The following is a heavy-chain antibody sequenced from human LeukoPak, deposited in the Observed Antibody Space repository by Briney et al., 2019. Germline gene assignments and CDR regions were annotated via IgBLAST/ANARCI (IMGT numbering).Heavy chain of an antibody. CDR2: INPNSGGT. CDR3: ATDYGGNSHYYYGMDV. J-gene: IGHJ6*02. Sequence: ASVKVSCKASGYTFTGYYMHWVRQAPGQELEWMGRINPNSGGTNYAQKFQGRVTMTEDTSTDTAYMELSSLRSEDTAVYYCATDYGGNSHYYYGMDVWGQGTTVTVSS. V-gene: IGHV1-2*06. D-gene: IGHD4-23*01. CDR1: GYTFTGYY.